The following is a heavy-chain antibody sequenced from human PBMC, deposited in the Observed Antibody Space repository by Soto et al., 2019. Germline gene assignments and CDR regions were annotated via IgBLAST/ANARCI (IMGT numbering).Heavy chain of an antibody. J-gene: IGHJ4*02. V-gene: IGHV1-18*01. CDR3: ARGPPSGSFSLTPRY. CDR1: GYSFHNYG. D-gene: IGHD1-26*01. CDR2: ISGQIAKT. Sequence: QVQLVQSGPEVKKPGASVMVSCQASGYSFHNYGIIWVRQAPGQGLEWMGWISGQIAKTNYEQKFQGKVSMTTDTSTSIAYLELNTLTSDDTAIYFCARGPPSGSFSLTPRYWGQGTLVTVSS.